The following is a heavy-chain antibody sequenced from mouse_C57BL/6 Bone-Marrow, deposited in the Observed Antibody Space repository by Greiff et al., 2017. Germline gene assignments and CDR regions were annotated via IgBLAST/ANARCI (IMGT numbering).Heavy chain of an antibody. CDR3: TAHKAVVDPFDY. D-gene: IGHD1-1*01. CDR1: GFTFSNYW. V-gene: IGHV6-3*01. Sequence: EVQVVESGGGLVQPGGSMKLSCVASGFTFSNYWMNWVRQSPEKGLEWVAQIRLKSDNYATHYAESVKGRFTISRDASKSSVYLRMNNLRAEDTGIYYCTAHKAVVDPFDYWGQGTTLTVSS. CDR2: IRLKSDNYAT. J-gene: IGHJ2*01.